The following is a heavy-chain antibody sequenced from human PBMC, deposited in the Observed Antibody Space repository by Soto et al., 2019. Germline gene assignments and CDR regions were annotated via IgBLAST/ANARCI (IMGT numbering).Heavy chain of an antibody. J-gene: IGHJ4*02. CDR2: IKSKTDGGTT. CDR3: ATLQLIDGDADH. D-gene: IGHD2-21*02. V-gene: IGHV3-15*07. CDR1: GFIFSNAW. Sequence: EVQLVESGGDLVKSGGSLRLSGAASGFIFSNAWIDWVRQAPGKGLEWVGRIKSKTDGGTTDYIAPVKGRFTISREDSKNTVYLQMNSLKTEDTALYYCATLQLIDGDADHWGQGTLGTVSS.